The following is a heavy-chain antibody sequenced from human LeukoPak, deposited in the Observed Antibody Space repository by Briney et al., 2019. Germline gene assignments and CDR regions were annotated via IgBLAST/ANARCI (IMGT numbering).Heavy chain of an antibody. J-gene: IGHJ4*02. D-gene: IGHD3-3*01. CDR2: ISGSGGST. CDR1: GFTFSSYA. V-gene: IGHV3-23*01. CDR3: AKDQYDFWSGYYRLDY. Sequence: GRSLRLSCAASGFTFSSYAMSWVRQAPGKGLEWVSAISGSGGSTYYADSVKGRFTISSDNSKNTLYLQMNSLRAEDTAVYYCAKDQYDFWSGYYRLDYWGQGTLVTVSS.